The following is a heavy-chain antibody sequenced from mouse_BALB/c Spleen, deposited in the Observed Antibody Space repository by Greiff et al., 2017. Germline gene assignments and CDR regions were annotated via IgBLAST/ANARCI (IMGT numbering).Heavy chain of an antibody. CDR2: ISSGGSYT. CDR1: GFTFSSYA. D-gene: IGHD2-3*01. Sequence: EVHLVESGGGLVKPGGSLKLSCAASGFTFSSYAMSWVRQSPEKRLEWVAEISSGGSYTYYPDTVTGRFTISRDNAKNTLYLEMSSLRSEDTAMYYCAREDGYYLDYWGQGTTLTVSS. CDR3: AREDGYYLDY. J-gene: IGHJ2*01. V-gene: IGHV5-9-4*01.